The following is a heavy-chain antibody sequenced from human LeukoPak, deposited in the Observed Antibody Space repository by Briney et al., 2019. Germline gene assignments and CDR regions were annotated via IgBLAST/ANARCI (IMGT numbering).Heavy chain of an antibody. CDR3: ARELYGRFEY. V-gene: IGHV1-18*01. J-gene: IGHJ4*02. Sequence: APVKVSCTASGYTFTTYGISWVRQAPGQGLECMGWINPYNGNTNYAQKLQGRVTMTTDTSTSTAYMELRSLRSDDTAVYYCARELYGRFEYWGQGTLVTVSS. CDR1: GYTFTTYG. CDR2: INPYNGNT. D-gene: IGHD2-2*02.